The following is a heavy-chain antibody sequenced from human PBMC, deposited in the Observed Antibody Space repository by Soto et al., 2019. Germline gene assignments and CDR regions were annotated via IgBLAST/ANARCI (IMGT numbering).Heavy chain of an antibody. CDR3: ARAKEYTSSSGMDV. Sequence: SQTLSLTCAISGDSVSSNSAAWNWIRQSPSRGLEWLGRTYYRSKWYNDYTVSVKSRITINPDTSKNQFSLHLNSVTPDDTAVYYCARAKEYTSSSGMDVWGQGTTVTVPS. V-gene: IGHV6-1*01. CDR1: GDSVSSNSAA. D-gene: IGHD6-6*01. CDR2: TYYRSKWYN. J-gene: IGHJ6*02.